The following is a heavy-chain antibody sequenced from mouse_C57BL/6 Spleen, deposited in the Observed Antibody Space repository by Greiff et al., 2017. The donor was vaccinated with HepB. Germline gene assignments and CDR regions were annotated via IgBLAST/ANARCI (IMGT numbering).Heavy chain of an antibody. CDR1: GFTFSSYA. J-gene: IGHJ3*01. Sequence: EVQRVESGGGLVKPGGSLKLSCAASGFTFSSYAMSWVRQTPEKRLEWVATISDGGSYTYYPDNVKGRFTISRDNAKNNLYLQMSHLKSEDTAMYYCARDPFFTTVVAPFAYWGQGTLVTVSA. CDR3: ARDPFFTTVVAPFAY. CDR2: ISDGGSYT. V-gene: IGHV5-4*01. D-gene: IGHD1-1*01.